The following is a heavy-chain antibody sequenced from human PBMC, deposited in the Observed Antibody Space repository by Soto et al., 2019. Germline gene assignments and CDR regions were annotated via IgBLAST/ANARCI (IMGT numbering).Heavy chain of an antibody. J-gene: IGHJ3*02. CDR2: ISYDGSNK. CDR1: GFTFSSYG. V-gene: IGHV3-30*18. D-gene: IGHD6-19*01. Sequence: GGSLRLSCAASGFTFSSYGMHWVRQAPGKGLEWVAVISYDGSNKYYADSVKGRFTISRDNSKNTLYLQMNSLRAEDTALYYCAKDQGGWYWGKGAFDIWGQGTMVTVSS. CDR3: AKDQGGWYWGKGAFDI.